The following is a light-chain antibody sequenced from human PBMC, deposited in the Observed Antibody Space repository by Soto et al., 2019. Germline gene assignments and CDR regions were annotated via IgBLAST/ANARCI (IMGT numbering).Light chain of an antibody. CDR3: QRYNRYEEA. CDR2: KAS. J-gene: IGKJ1*01. Sequence: DIQMTQSPSTLSGSVGDRVTITCRASQTISSWLAWYQQKPGEAPKLLIYKASTLKSGVPSSFSGSGSGTELTLTVRILQHDHFATYYCQRYNRYEEAFGQGTKVQL. CDR1: QTISSW. V-gene: IGKV1-5*03.